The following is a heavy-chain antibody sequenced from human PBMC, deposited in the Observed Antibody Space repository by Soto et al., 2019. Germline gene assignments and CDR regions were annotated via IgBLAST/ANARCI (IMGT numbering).Heavy chain of an antibody. V-gene: IGHV4-34*01. CDR1: GVSFNEYY. CDR2: INHSGST. CDR3: AGFFGYRYGRVAP. D-gene: IGHD3-3*01. J-gene: IGHJ5*02. Sequence: QVQLQQWGAGRLKPSETLSLTCAVYGVSFNEYYWSWVRQPPGKGLEWIGEINHSGSTNYSPSLKSLATISVDTSKNQFALKLSSVTAADTAVYYCAGFFGYRYGRVAPWGQGTLVTVSS.